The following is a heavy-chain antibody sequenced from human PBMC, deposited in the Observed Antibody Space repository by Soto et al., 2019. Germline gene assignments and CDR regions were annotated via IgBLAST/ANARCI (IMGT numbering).Heavy chain of an antibody. CDR3: AKDRGYCSSTSCYLLGFDY. CDR2: ISGSGGST. Sequence: GGSLRLSCAASGFTFSSYAMSWVRQAPGKGLEWVSAISGSGGSTYYADSMKGRFTISRDNSKNTLYLQMNSLRAEDTAVYYCAKDRGYCSSTSCYLLGFDYWGQGTLVTVSS. V-gene: IGHV3-23*01. D-gene: IGHD2-2*01. J-gene: IGHJ4*02. CDR1: GFTFSSYA.